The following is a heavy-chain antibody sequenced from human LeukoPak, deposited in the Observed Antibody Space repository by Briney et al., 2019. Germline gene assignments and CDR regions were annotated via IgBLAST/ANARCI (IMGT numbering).Heavy chain of an antibody. J-gene: IGHJ4*02. CDR2: INSDGSST. Sequence: GGSLRLSCAASGFTFSSYWMHWVRQAPGKRLVWVLRINSDGSSTSYADSVKGRFTISRDNAKNTLYLQMNSLRAEDTAVYYCASGGVSSGKSIDYWGQGTLVTVSS. D-gene: IGHD3-22*01. V-gene: IGHV3-74*01. CDR3: ASGGVSSGKSIDY. CDR1: GFTFSSYW.